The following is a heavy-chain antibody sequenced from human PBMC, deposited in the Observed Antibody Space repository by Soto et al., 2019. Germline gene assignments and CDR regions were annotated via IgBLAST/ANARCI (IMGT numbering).Heavy chain of an antibody. CDR3: ARVAAVAGGFYYGMGV. V-gene: IGHV4-34*01. CDR1: GGSFTGYL. Sequence: QVQLQQWGAGLLKPSETLSLTCAVYGGSFTGYLWSWIRQPPGKGLEWIGETSHRGVTDYNPSLKSRVTISADTSKNQFSLTLSTVIAADTAVYYCARVAAVAGGFYYGMGVWGQGTTVTVSS. D-gene: IGHD6-19*01. CDR2: TSHRGVT. J-gene: IGHJ6*01.